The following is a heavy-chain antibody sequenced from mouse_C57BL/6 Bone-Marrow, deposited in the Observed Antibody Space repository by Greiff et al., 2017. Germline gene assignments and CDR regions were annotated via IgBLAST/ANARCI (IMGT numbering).Heavy chain of an antibody. J-gene: IGHJ4*01. V-gene: IGHV10-1*01. CDR2: IRSKSNNYAT. Sequence: EVQLVESGGGLVQPKGSLKLSCAASGFSFNTYAMNLVRQAPGKGLEWVARIRSKSNNYATYYADSVKDRFTISRDDSESMLYLQMNNLKTEDTDMYYCVRQARYAMDYWGQGTSVTVSS. CDR3: VRQARYAMDY. CDR1: GFSFNTYA.